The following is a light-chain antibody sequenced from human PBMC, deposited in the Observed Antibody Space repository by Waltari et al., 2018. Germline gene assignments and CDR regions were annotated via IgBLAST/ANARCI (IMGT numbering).Light chain of an antibody. V-gene: IGLV2-14*03. CDR2: DVT. Sequence: QSALTQPASVSGSPGQSITISCTGSSSDIGDYDYFSWYQQHPGEAPKLIIYDVTHRPSGISKRFSSSRSGSAASLTISGLQAEDEADYYCSSYTNRMLFFGGGTKLTVL. J-gene: IGLJ2*01. CDR1: SSDIGDYDY. CDR3: SSYTNRMLF.